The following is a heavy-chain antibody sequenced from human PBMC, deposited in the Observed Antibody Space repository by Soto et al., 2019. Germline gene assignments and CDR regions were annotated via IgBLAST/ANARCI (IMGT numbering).Heavy chain of an antibody. J-gene: IGHJ6*02. CDR2: IKSKTDGGTT. CDR3: TTDLGYCISTSCHTAQKDYYYYGMDV. CDR1: GFTFSNAW. D-gene: IGHD2-2*02. V-gene: IGHV3-15*07. Sequence: GGSLRLSCAASGFTFSNAWMNWVRQAPGKGLEWVGRIKSKTDGGTTDYAAPVKGRFTISRDDSKNTLYLQMNSLKTEDTAVYYCTTDLGYCISTSCHTAQKDYYYYGMDVWGQGTTVTVSS.